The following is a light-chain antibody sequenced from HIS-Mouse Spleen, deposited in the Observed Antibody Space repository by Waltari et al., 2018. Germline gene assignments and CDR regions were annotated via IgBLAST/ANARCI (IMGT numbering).Light chain of an antibody. CDR3: QQYNSYSPKYT. J-gene: IGKJ2*01. CDR2: KAS. CDR1: QSISSW. Sequence: DIQMTQSPSTLSASVGDRVTITSRASQSISSWLAWYQQKPGKAPKLLIYKASSLESGVPSRFSGSRSGTEFTLTISSLQPDDFATYYCQQYNSYSPKYTFGQGTKLEIK. V-gene: IGKV1-5*03.